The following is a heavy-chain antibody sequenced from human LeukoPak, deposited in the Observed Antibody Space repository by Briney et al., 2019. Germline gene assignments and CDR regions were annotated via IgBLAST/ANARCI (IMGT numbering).Heavy chain of an antibody. V-gene: IGHV3-74*01. J-gene: IGHJ3*02. Sequence: EGSLRLSCAASGFTFSSYSMNWVRQAPGKGLVWVSRINSDGSSTSYADSVKGRFTISRDNAKNTLYLQMNSLRAEDTAVYYCAREAYSSGWYPQPLAFDIWGQGTMVTVSS. CDR3: AREAYSSGWYPQPLAFDI. D-gene: IGHD6-19*01. CDR2: INSDGSST. CDR1: GFTFSSYS.